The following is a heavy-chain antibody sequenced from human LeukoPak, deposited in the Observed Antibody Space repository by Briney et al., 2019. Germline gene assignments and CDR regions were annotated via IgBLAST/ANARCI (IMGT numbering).Heavy chain of an antibody. Sequence: SETLSLTCTVSDDSISSYYWSWIRQPAGKGLEWIGRIYTSGSTNYNPSLKSRVTMSVDTSKNQFSLNLNSVTAADTAVYYCAREGRGSSGTLDYWGQGTLVTVSS. CDR1: DDSISSYY. D-gene: IGHD3-22*01. V-gene: IGHV4-4*07. J-gene: IGHJ4*02. CDR2: IYTSGST. CDR3: AREGRGSSGTLDY.